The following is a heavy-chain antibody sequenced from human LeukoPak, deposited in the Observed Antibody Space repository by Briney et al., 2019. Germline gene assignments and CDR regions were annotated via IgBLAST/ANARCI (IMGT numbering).Heavy chain of an antibody. V-gene: IGHV3-48*02. Sequence: GGSLRLSCAASGFTFSSYGMNWVRQAPGKGLEWVSYIDPSSRSIYYADSVKGRFTVSRDNAKKSLFLQMNSLRDEDTAVYFCARKLALWGQGTLVTVSS. J-gene: IGHJ4*02. CDR2: IDPSSRSI. CDR3: ARKLAL. CDR1: GFTFSSYG.